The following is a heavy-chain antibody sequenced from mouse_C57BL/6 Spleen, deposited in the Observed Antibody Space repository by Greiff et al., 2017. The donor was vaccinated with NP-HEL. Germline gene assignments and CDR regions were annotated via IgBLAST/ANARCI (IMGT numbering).Heavy chain of an antibody. CDR3: ARLFHYYGSSHFDY. Sequence: EVQLQQSGPELVKPGASVKISCKASGYTFTDYYMNWVKQSHGKSLEWIGDINPNNGGTSYNQKFKGKATLTVDKSSSTAYMELRSLTSEDSAVYYCARLFHYYGSSHFDYWGQGTTLTVSS. D-gene: IGHD1-1*01. J-gene: IGHJ2*01. CDR2: INPNNGGT. CDR1: GYTFTDYY. V-gene: IGHV1-26*01.